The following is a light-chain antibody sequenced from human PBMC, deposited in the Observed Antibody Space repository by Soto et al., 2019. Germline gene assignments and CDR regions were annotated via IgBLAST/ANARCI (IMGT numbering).Light chain of an antibody. CDR1: QYISTY. CDR2: AAS. J-gene: IGKJ1*01. V-gene: IGKV1-39*01. CDR3: QQPYSTVRT. Sequence: DIQMTQSPSSLSASVGDRFSITCRASQYISTYLNWYQQKPGKAPKLLIYAASNLQSGVPSRFSGSGSGTEFTLTISSLQPEDFATYYCQQPYSTVRTFGQGTKVDIK.